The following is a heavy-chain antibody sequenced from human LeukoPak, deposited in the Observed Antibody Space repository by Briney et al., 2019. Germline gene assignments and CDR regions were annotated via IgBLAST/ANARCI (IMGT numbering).Heavy chain of an antibody. V-gene: IGHV3-11*06. CDR3: ARYGADVLLWFGESGYGMDV. Sequence: GGSLRLSCAASGFTFSDYYMSWIRQAPGKGLEWVSYISSSSSYTNHADSVKGRFTISRDNAKNSLYLQMNSLRAEDTAVYYCARYGADVLLWFGESGYGMDVWGRGTTVTVSS. CDR2: ISSSSSYT. D-gene: IGHD3-10*01. J-gene: IGHJ6*04. CDR1: GFTFSDYY.